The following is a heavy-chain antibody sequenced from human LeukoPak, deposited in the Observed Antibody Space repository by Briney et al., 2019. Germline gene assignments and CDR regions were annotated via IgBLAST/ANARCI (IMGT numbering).Heavy chain of an antibody. Sequence: SETLSLTCTVSGGSINNYYWSWIRQPPGKGLEWIGYIYSSGSTNYNPSLKSRVTMSVDTSKNQFSLKLSSVTAADTAVYFCARGRVSSSSWQSVYYYYLYMDVWGKGSTVTVSS. CDR1: GGSINNYY. CDR2: IYSSGST. CDR3: ARGRVSSSSWQSVYYYYLYMDV. V-gene: IGHV4-59*01. D-gene: IGHD6-13*01. J-gene: IGHJ6*03.